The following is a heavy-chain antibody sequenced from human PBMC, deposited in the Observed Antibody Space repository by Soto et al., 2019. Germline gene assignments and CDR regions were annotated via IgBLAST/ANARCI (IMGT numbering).Heavy chain of an antibody. V-gene: IGHV3-21*01. Sequence: PGGSLRLSCEASGFTFSISAMNWVRQAPGKGLEWVSSINSRSTAVRYAGSVKGRFTISRDNANNSLSLQLNSLRPEDTAVYYCARGGGSLSYWGQGTLVTVSS. J-gene: IGHJ4*02. CDR2: INSRSTAV. CDR3: ARGGGSLSY. D-gene: IGHD2-15*01. CDR1: GFTFSISA.